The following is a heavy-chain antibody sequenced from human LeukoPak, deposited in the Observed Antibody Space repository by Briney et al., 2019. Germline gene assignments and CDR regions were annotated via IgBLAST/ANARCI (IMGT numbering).Heavy chain of an antibody. Sequence: PSETLSLTCTVSGGSISSSSYYWGWIRQPPGKGLEWIGSIYYSGSTYYNPSLKSRVTISVDTSKNQFSLKLSSVTAADTAAYYCARPGDGYNFFDYWGQGTLVTVSS. CDR3: ARPGDGYNFFDY. J-gene: IGHJ4*02. CDR1: GGSISSSSYY. V-gene: IGHV4-39*01. D-gene: IGHD5-24*01. CDR2: IYYSGST.